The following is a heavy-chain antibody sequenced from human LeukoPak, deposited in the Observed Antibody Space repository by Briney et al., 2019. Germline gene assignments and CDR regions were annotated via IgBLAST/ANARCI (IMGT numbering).Heavy chain of an antibody. J-gene: IGHJ5*01. CDR3: ARDGGRFVNEGFHYSGSGSYSKWFDS. V-gene: IGHV3-23*01. Sequence: PGGSLRLSCTASGFTFTTNAMSWVRQAPGKGLEWVSAVSGSGGDTYYAGSVKGRFTVSRDNSKNTVYLQMNSLREEDTAVYYCARDGGRFVNEGFHYSGSGSYSKWFDSWGQGTLVTVSS. D-gene: IGHD3-10*01. CDR2: VSGSGGDT. CDR1: GFTFTTNA.